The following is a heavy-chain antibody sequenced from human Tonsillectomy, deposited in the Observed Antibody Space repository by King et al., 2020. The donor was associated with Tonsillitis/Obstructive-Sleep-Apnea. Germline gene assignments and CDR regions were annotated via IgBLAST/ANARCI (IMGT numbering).Heavy chain of an antibody. V-gene: IGHV4-31*03. Sequence: QLQESGPGLVKPSQTLSLTCTVSGGSISSGGYYWSWIRQHPGKGLEWIGYIYYSGSTYYNPSLKSRVTISVDTSKNQFSLKLGSVTAADTAVYYCAREIRLTVVTHDAFDIWGQGTMVTVSS. CDR1: GGSISSGGYY. J-gene: IGHJ3*02. CDR2: IYYSGST. CDR3: AREIRLTVVTHDAFDI. D-gene: IGHD4-23*01.